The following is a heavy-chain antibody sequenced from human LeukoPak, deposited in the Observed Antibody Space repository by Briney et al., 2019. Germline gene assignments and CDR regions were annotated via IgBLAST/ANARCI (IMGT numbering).Heavy chain of an antibody. J-gene: IGHJ4*02. D-gene: IGHD2-15*01. Sequence: GGSLRLSCAASGFTFSSYGMHWVRQAPGKGLEWASSISSSSSYIYYADSVKGRFTISRDNAKNSLYLQMSSLRAEDTAVYYCATMGVVATPSLCDYWGQGTLVTVSS. V-gene: IGHV3-21*01. CDR3: ATMGVVATPSLCDY. CDR2: ISSSSSYI. CDR1: GFTFSSYG.